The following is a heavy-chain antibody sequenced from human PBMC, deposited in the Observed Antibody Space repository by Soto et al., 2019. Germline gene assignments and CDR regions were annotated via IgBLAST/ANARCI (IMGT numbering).Heavy chain of an antibody. J-gene: IGHJ4*02. V-gene: IGHV1-69*01. D-gene: IGHD2-15*01. CDR1: GGTFSSYA. CDR3: AREGRGDCSGGSCYETFDY. Sequence: QVQLVQSGAEVKKPGSSVKVSCKASGGTFSSYAISWVRQAPGQGLEWMGGIIPIFGTANYAQKFQGRVTITADESTSTAYMELSSLRSEDTAVYYCAREGRGDCSGGSCYETFDYWGQGTLVTVSS. CDR2: IIPIFGTA.